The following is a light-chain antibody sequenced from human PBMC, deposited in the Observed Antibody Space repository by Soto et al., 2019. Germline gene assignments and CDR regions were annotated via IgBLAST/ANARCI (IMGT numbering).Light chain of an antibody. V-gene: IGLV2-23*02. CDR1: SGDVGSYNL. Sequence: QSALTQPASVSGSPGQSITIPCTGTSGDVGSYNLVSWYQQHPGKAPKLLIYEVTERPSGVSNRFSGSKSGSTASLTISGLQPDDEADYYCCSYAGNSEVFGPGTKLTVL. CDR2: EVT. CDR3: CSYAGNSEV. J-gene: IGLJ1*01.